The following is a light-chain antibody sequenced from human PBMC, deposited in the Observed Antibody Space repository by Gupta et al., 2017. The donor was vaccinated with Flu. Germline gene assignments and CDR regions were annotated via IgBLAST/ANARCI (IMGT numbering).Light chain of an antibody. CDR1: QSVSSY. CDR2: DEA. V-gene: IGKV3-11*01. J-gene: IGKJ5*01. CDR3: QQRIKT. Sequence: EIVLTQSPATLSLSPGERATLSCRASQSVSSYLAWYQQKPGQAHRLLIYDEANRATGIPARVSGSGSGTDFTRTLRSLEAEDFAGEYDQQRIKTFGQGTLLEIK.